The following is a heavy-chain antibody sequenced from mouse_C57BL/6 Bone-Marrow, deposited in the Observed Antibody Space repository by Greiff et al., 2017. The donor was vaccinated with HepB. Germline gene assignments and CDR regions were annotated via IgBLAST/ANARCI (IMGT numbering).Heavy chain of an antibody. CDR1: GYTFSGYW. J-gene: IGHJ3*01. V-gene: IGHV1-9*01. CDR2: IFPGSGST. D-gene: IGHD6-5*01. Sequence: VQLQQSGAELMKPGASVKLSCKATGYTFSGYWIEWVKQRPGQGLEWIGKIFPGSGSTNYNEKFKGKATFTADTSSSTAYMDLSSLTTEDSAISYCARVAYDGAGFAYWGQGTLVTVTA. CDR3: ARVAYDGAGFAY.